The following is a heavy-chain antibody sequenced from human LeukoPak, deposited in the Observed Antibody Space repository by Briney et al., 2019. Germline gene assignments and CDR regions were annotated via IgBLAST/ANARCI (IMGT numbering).Heavy chain of an antibody. J-gene: IGHJ3*02. V-gene: IGHV3-30-3*01. CDR2: ISYDGSNK. CDR3: ARGRSQLWSDDAFDI. Sequence: PGRSLRLSCAASGFTFSSYAMHWVRQAPGKGLEWVAVISYDGSNKYCADSVKGRFTISRDNSKNTLYLQMNSLRAEDTAVYYCARGRSQLWSDDAFDIWGQGTMVAVSS. D-gene: IGHD5-18*01. CDR1: GFTFSSYA.